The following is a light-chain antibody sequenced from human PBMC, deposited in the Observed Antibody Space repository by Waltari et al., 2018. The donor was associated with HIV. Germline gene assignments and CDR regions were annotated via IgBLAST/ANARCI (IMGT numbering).Light chain of an antibody. CDR1: SSNIGSNA. J-gene: IGLJ1*01. CDR3: ASWDDSLNGYV. CDR2: SNK. V-gene: IGLV1-44*01. Sequence: QSVLTQPPSASGTPGQRVTISCSGSSSNIGSNAVNWYQQLAGTAPKFLIFSNKQRPSGSPDRFPGSRSGTSASLAISGLQSEDEADYYCASWDDSLNGYVFGIGTKVTVL.